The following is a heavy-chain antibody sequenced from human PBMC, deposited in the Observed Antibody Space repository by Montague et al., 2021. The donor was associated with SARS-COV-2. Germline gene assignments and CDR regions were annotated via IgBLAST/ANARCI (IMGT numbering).Heavy chain of an antibody. V-gene: IGHV3-23*01. CDR3: AKAYMTTVTTLDFDY. CDR2: ISVSGGST. CDR1: GFTFSSYA. D-gene: IGHD4-17*01. Sequence: SLRLSCAASGFTFSSYAMSWVRPAPGKGLEWVSAISVSGGSTYYADPVKGRFTISRDNSKNTLYLQKNSLRAEDTAVYYCAKAYMTTVTTLDFDYWGQGTMVTVSS. J-gene: IGHJ4*02.